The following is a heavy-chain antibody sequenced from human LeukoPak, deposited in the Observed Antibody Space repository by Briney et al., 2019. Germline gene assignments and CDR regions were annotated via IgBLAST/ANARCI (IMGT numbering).Heavy chain of an antibody. CDR2: TYNSGST. V-gene: IGHV4-59*01. J-gene: IGHJ4*02. CDR3: ARDEEPYGPLLY. Sequence: PSETLSLTCTVSGDSISSYYWRWIRQPPGKGLEWIGYTYNSGSTNYNPSLKSRITISVDTSKNQFSLKMSSVTAADTAVYYCARDEEPYGPLLYWGQGTLVTVSS. D-gene: IGHD1-14*01. CDR1: GDSISSYY.